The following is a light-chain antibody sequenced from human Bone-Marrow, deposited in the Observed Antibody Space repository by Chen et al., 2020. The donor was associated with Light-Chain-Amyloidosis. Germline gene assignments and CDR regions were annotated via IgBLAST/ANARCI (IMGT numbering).Light chain of an antibody. V-gene: IGLV1-47*01. CDR2: RNN. Sequence: QSVVTQPPSASGTPGQRVTISCSGSSSNIGSSYVYWYQQLPGTAPKLLIYRNNQRPSGVPERFSGSKSGTSASLAISGLRSGDEADYYCAAWDDSLSNWVFGGGTKLPVL. J-gene: IGLJ3*02. CDR3: AAWDDSLSNWV. CDR1: SSNIGSSY.